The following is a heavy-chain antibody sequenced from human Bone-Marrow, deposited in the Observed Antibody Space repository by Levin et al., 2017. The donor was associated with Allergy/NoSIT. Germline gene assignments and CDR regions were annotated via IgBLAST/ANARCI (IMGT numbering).Heavy chain of an antibody. J-gene: IGHJ6*02. V-gene: IGHV7-4-1*02. D-gene: IGHD5-18*01. CDR3: ARDHAAFETWIQLWLGGLRVDYDYYGMDV. CDR2: INTNTGNP. Sequence: GESLKISCKASGYTFTSYAMNWVRQAPGQGLEWMGWINTNTGNPTYAQGFTGRFVFSLDTSVSTAYLQISSLKAEDTAVYYCARDHAAFETWIQLWLGGLRVDYDYYGMDVWGQGTTVTVSS. CDR1: GYTFTSYA.